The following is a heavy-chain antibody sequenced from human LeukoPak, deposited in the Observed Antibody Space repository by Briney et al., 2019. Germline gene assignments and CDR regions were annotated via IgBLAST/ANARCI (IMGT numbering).Heavy chain of an antibody. V-gene: IGHV4-38-2*01. J-gene: IGHJ4*02. CDR2: IDHGGST. D-gene: IGHD6-6*01. Sequence: SDSLSLACAVSGYSISSAYYWCSIRQPPGKGLEGIGSIDHGGSTSYNPSLKSRVTITRDTSKNQFSLKLSSVTAADTAVYYCARTTEWSIAARPIGYGGQGKLVTVSS. CDR3: ARTTEWSIAARPIGY. CDR1: GYSISSAYY.